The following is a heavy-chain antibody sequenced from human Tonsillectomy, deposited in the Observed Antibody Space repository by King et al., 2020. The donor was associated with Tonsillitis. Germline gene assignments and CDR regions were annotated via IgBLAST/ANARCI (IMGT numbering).Heavy chain of an antibody. J-gene: IGHJ6*02. CDR2: ISSSSSTI. CDR3: ASEERNYDMLTGYYYYYYGMDV. CDR1: GFTFSSYS. Sequence: VQLVESGGGLVQPGGSLRLSCAASGFTFSSYSMNWVRQAPGKGLEWVSYISSSSSTIYYADSVKGRFTISRDNAKNSLYLQMNSLRDEDTAVYYCASEERNYDMLTGYYYYYYGMDVWGQGTTVTVSS. D-gene: IGHD3-9*01. V-gene: IGHV3-48*02.